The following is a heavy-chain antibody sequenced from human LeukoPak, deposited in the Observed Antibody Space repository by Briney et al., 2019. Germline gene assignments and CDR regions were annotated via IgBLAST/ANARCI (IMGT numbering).Heavy chain of an antibody. D-gene: IGHD3-22*01. CDR1: GFTFKSYG. V-gene: IGHV3-30*02. CDR3: SKVTVIVVDPMACDN. CDR2: LRYDGSNN. J-gene: IGHJ1*01. Sequence: SGGSLRLSCAASGFTFKSYGMHWVRQAPGKGLEWVAFLRYDGSNNYYADSVKGRFTVSRDNSKNTLYLQMDSLRGEDTAVYYCSKVTVIVVDPMACDNWGQGTLLTVSS.